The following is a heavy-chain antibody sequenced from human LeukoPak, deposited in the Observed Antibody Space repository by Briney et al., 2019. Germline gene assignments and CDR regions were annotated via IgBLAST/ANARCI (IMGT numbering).Heavy chain of an antibody. J-gene: IGHJ4*02. CDR3: ARSRIQLWSTPYDY. Sequence: PSETLSLTCAVYGGSFSGYYWSWIRQPPGKGLEWIGNVFDSGSTHYNPSLKSRVTISVDTSKNQFSLRLSSVTAADTAVYYCARSRIQLWSTPYDYWGQGTLVTVSS. CDR2: VFDSGST. CDR1: GGSFSGYY. V-gene: IGHV4-34*12. D-gene: IGHD5-18*01.